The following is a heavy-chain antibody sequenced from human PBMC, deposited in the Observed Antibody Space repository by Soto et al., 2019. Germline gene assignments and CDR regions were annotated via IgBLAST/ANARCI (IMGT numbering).Heavy chain of an antibody. D-gene: IGHD3-22*01. J-gene: IGHJ4*02. V-gene: IGHV3-15*07. Sequence: PGGSLRLSCAASGFTFSNAWMNWVRQAPGKGLEWVGRIKSKTDGGTTDYAAPVKGRFTISRDDSKNTLYLQMNSLKTEDTAVYYCTTEYDSSGYYYHYWGQGTLVTVSS. CDR2: IKSKTDGGTT. CDR1: GFTFSNAW. CDR3: TTEYDSSGYYYHY.